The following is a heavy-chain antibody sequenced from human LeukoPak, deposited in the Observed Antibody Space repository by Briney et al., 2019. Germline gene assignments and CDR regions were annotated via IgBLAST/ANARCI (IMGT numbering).Heavy chain of an antibody. CDR1: GFTFSSYA. CDR2: ISGSGGST. J-gene: IGHJ4*02. D-gene: IGHD3-3*01. CDR3: AKDQATIFGVVISPYYFDY. V-gene: IGHV3-23*01. Sequence: PGGSLRLSCAASGFTFSSYAMSWVRQAPGKGLEWVSAISGSGGSTYYADSVKGRFTISRDNSKNTLYLQMNSLGAEDTAVYYCAKDQATIFGVVISPYYFDYWGQGTLVTVSS.